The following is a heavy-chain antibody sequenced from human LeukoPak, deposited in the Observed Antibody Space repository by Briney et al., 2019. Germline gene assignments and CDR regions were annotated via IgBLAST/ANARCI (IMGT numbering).Heavy chain of an antibody. CDR2: ISNSGSST. V-gene: IGHV3-23*01. CDR1: GFTFSTYA. J-gene: IGHJ4*02. Sequence: GGSLRLSCAASGFTFSTYAMSWVRQAPGKGLEWVSAISNSGSSTYCADSVKGRFTISRDTSKNTLYLQMNSLRAEDTAVYYCAKGRTLDYWGQGTLVTVPS. CDR3: AKGRTLDY.